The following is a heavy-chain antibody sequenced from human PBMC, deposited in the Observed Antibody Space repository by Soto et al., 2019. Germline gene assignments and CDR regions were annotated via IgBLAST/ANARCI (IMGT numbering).Heavy chain of an antibody. V-gene: IGHV4-30-4*01. J-gene: IGHJ6*02. CDR3: ARGRPNYFYYGLGV. Sequence: SETLSLTCTVYGGSIKSDYYWAWVRQPPGGGLEWMGYKYYSGATDSDPSLEARVSFSVDTSKNQFFLNLTSVTVADTAVYYCARGRPNYFYYGLGVWGPGIPVTVSS. CDR1: GGSIKSDYY. CDR2: KYYSGAT.